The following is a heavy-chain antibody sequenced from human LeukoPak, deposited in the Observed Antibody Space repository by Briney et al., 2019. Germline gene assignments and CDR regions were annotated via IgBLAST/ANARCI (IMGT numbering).Heavy chain of an antibody. V-gene: IGHV1-24*01. CDR2: FDPEDGET. Sequence: ASVKVSCEASGYTFTGYYMHWVRQAPGKGLEWMGGFDPEDGETIYAQKFQGRVTMTEDTSTDTAYMELSSLRSEDTAAYCCATKGGSYFRDYWGQGTLVTVSS. J-gene: IGHJ4*02. CDR3: ATKGGSYFRDY. D-gene: IGHD1-26*01. CDR1: GYTFTGYY.